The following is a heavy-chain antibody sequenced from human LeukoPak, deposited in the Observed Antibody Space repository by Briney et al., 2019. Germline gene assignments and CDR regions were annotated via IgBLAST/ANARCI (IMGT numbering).Heavy chain of an antibody. J-gene: IGHJ4*02. CDR1: GFTFSNYA. CDR3: ARTLALYGSGSFFDF. Sequence: PGESLRLSCAASGFTFSNYAMHWIRQAPGKGLEWVAVISYDGSIKYYADSLKGRFTISRDNSKNTLYLQMNSLRAEDTAVYYCARTLALYGSGSFFDFWGQGTLVTVSS. V-gene: IGHV3-30-3*01. CDR2: ISYDGSIK. D-gene: IGHD3-10*01.